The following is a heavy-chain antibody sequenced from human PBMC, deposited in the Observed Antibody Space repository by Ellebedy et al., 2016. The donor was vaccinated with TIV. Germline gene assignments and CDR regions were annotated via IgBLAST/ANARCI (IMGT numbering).Heavy chain of an antibody. CDR1: GFTFSSYW. CDR2: INSDGSST. Sequence: GESLKISCAASGFTFSSYWMHWVRQAPGKGLVWVSRINSDGSSTSYADSVKGRFTISRDNAKNTLYLQMNSLRAEDTAVYYCARGVRYSSGQDACDIWGQGTMVTVSS. J-gene: IGHJ3*02. V-gene: IGHV3-74*01. D-gene: IGHD6-19*01. CDR3: ARGVRYSSGQDACDI.